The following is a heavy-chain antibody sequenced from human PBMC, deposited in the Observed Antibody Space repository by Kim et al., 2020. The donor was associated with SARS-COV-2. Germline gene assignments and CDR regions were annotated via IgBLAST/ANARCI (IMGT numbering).Heavy chain of an antibody. D-gene: IGHD6-6*01. CDR1: GFSFSNFA. Sequence: GGSLRLSCAASGFSFSNFAMGWVRQAPGKGLEWVADTSYDASNKNYADSVKGRFTISRENSKNMLFLQMNSLRPEDTAVYYCARGWGLIAASPIDLWF. J-gene: IGHJ5*01. V-gene: IGHV3-30*04. CDR2: TSYDASNK. CDR3: ARGWGLIAASPIDLWF.